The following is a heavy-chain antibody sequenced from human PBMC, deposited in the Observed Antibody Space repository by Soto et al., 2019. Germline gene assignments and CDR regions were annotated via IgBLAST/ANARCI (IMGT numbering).Heavy chain of an antibody. J-gene: IGHJ6*02. D-gene: IGHD1-26*01. CDR1: GFTVSSNY. CDR2: ISNDGIKK. V-gene: IGHV3-30*03. Sequence: PGGSLRLSCAASGFTVSSNYMSWVRQAPGKGLEWVAVISNDGIKKNYGESAKGRFTISRDNSKNTLYLQMNSLRTEDTAVYYCAESPQWVAKGGMDVWGQGTTVTVSS. CDR3: AESPQWVAKGGMDV.